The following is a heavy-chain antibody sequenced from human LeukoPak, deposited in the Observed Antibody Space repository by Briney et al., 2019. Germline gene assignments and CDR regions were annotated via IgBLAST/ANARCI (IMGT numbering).Heavy chain of an antibody. D-gene: IGHD5-12*01. CDR1: GGSISSGGYY. Sequence: TPSETLSLTCTVSGGSISSGGYYWSWIRQHPGKGLEWIGYIYYSGSTYYDPSLKSRVTISVDTSKNQFSLKLSSVTAADTAVYYCAVATISGDSWFDPWGQGTLVTVSS. V-gene: IGHV4-31*03. CDR3: AVATISGDSWFDP. J-gene: IGHJ5*02. CDR2: IYYSGST.